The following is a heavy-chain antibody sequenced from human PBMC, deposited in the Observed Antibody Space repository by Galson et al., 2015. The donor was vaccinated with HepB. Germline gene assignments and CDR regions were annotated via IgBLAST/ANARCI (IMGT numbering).Heavy chain of an antibody. CDR3: ARRHISSGGSGFDP. V-gene: IGHV1-69*02. J-gene: IGHJ5*02. CDR1: GGTFSSYT. CDR2: IIPILGIA. D-gene: IGHD2-15*01. Sequence: SVKVSCKASGGTFSSYTISWVRQAPGQGLEWMGRIIPILGIANYAQKFQGRVTITADKSTSTAYMELSSLRSEDTAVYYCARRHISSGGSGFDPWGQGTLVTVSS.